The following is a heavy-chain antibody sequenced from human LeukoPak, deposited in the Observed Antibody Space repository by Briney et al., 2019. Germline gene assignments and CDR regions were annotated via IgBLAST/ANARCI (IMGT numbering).Heavy chain of an antibody. D-gene: IGHD3-10*01. CDR2: INRSGST. Sequence: SETLSLTCAVYGGSFSGYYWSWIRQPPGKGLEWIGEINRSGSTNYNPSLKSRVTISVDTSKNQFSLKLSSVTAADTAVYYCARGSPYYGLSYWGQGTLVTVSS. J-gene: IGHJ4*02. CDR1: GGSFSGYY. V-gene: IGHV4-34*01. CDR3: ARGSPYYGLSY.